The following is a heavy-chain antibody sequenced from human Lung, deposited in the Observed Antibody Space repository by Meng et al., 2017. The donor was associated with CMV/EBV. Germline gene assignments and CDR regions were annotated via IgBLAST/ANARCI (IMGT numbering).Heavy chain of an antibody. D-gene: IGHD1-26*01. CDR3: ARFGGAPVGSTPTDY. CDR1: GYTFSAYQ. J-gene: IGHJ4*02. V-gene: IGHV1-2*02. Sequence: ASVXVSXXTSGYTFSAYQMHWIRQAPGHGLEWMGWINPSSGVTRSAPKYQGRVTMTSDRYSTAYLELTSLTPDDTAFYYCARFGGAPVGSTPTDYWGQGTLVTVSS. CDR2: INPSSGVT.